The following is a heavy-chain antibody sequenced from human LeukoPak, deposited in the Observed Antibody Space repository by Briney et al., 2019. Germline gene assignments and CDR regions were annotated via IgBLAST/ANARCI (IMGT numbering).Heavy chain of an antibody. J-gene: IGHJ4*02. CDR1: GGSISSYY. V-gene: IGHV4-39*07. CDR2: IYYSGST. Sequence: PSETLSLTCTVSGGSISSYYWGWIRQPPGEGLEWIGNIYYSGSTSYSPSLKSRVTISVDTSKNQFSLNLTSVTAADTATYYCAREGRSDTDGYWGQGTLVTVSS. CDR3: AREGRSDTDGY. D-gene: IGHD3-16*01.